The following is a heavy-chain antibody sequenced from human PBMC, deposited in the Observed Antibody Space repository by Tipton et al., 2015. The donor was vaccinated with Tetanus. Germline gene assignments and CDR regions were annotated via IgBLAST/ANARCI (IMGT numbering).Heavy chain of an antibody. CDR3: ARNVDTAFYYGMDV. D-gene: IGHD5-18*01. Sequence: TLSLTCTVSGGSISSSSYYWGWIRQPPGKGLEWIGSIYYSGSTNYNPSLKSRVTISVDTSKNQFSLKLSSVTAADTAVYYCARNVDTAFYYGMDVWGQGTTVTVSS. CDR2: IYYSGST. CDR1: GGSISSSSYY. V-gene: IGHV4-39*07. J-gene: IGHJ6*02.